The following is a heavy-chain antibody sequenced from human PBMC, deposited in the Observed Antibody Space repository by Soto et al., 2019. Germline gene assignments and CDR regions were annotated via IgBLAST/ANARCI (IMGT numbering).Heavy chain of an antibody. CDR1: GYTFTSYA. CDR3: ARGATNGTSHGYYYMDV. J-gene: IGHJ6*03. V-gene: IGHV1-3*01. CDR2: INAGNGNT. D-gene: IGHD2-8*01. Sequence: ASVKVSCKASGYTFTSYAMHWVRQAPGQRLEWMGWINAGNGNTKYSQKFQGRVTITRDTSASTAYMELSSLRSEDTAVYYCARGATNGTSHGYYYMDVWGKGTTVTVSS.